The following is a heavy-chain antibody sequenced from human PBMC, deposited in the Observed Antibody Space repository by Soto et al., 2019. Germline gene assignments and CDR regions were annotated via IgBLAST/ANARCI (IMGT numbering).Heavy chain of an antibody. CDR1: GYSFTSYW. D-gene: IGHD3-10*01. CDR2: IYPGDSDT. J-gene: IGHJ6*02. Sequence: GEALKISCKGSGYSFTSYWIGWVRQMPGKGLEWMGIIYPGDSDTRYSPSFQGQVTISADKSISTAYLQWSSLKASDTAMYYCARTINMVRGVLYYYYGMDVWGQGTTVNVSS. V-gene: IGHV5-51*01. CDR3: ARTINMVRGVLYYYYGMDV.